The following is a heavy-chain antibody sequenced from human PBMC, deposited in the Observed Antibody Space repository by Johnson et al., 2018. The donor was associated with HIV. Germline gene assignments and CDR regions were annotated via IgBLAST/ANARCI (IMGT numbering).Heavy chain of an antibody. CDR2: ISYDGSNK. D-gene: IGHD6-13*01. V-gene: IGHV3-30*04. CDR1: GFTFSSYT. CDR3: ARDGGQPRDAFDI. Sequence: QVQLVESGGGVVQPGRSLRLSCAASGFTFSSYTMHWVRQAPGKGLEWVAVISYDGSNKYYADSVKGRFTISRDNSKNTLYLQMNSLRAEDTAVYYCARDGGQPRDAFDIWGQGTMVTVSS. J-gene: IGHJ3*02.